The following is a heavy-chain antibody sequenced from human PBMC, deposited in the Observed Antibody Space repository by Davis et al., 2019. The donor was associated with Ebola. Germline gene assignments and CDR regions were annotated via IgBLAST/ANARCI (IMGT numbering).Heavy chain of an antibody. CDR2: ISSSSSYI. J-gene: IGHJ4*02. V-gene: IGHV3-21*01. Sequence: GESLKISCAASGFTFSSYSMNWVRQAPGKGLEWVSSISSSSSYIYYADSVKGRFTISRDNAKNSLYLQMNSLRAEDTAVYYCARDRWGGGYWGQGTLVTVSS. CDR1: GFTFSSYS. D-gene: IGHD4-23*01. CDR3: ARDRWGGGY.